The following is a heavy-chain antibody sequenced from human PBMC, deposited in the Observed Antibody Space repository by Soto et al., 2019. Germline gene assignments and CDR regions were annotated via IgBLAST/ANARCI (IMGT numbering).Heavy chain of an antibody. CDR2: IYHSGST. V-gene: IGHV4-4*02. CDR3: ARVAVAGTRVDY. D-gene: IGHD6-19*01. CDR1: GGSISSSNW. Sequence: QVQLQESGPGLVKPSGTLSLTCAVSGGSISSSNWWSWVRQPPGKGLEWIGEIYHSGSTNYNPSHKRRVPLSVDQSKNQFSLKLSSVTAADTAVYYCARVAVAGTRVDYWGQGTLVTVSS. J-gene: IGHJ4*02.